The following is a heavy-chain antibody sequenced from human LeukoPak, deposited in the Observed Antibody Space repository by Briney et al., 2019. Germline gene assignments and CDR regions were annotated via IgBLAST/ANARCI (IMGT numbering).Heavy chain of an antibody. J-gene: IGHJ4*02. CDR1: GGSFSGYY. D-gene: IGHD3-22*01. CDR3: ARSEGNWDDSSGLDY. Sequence: SETLSLTCAVYGGSFSGYYWSWIRQPPGKGLEWIGEINHSGSTNYNPSLKSRVTISVDTSKNQFSLKLSSVTAADTAVYYCARSEGNWDDSSGLDYWGQGTLVTVSS. CDR2: INHSGST. V-gene: IGHV4-34*01.